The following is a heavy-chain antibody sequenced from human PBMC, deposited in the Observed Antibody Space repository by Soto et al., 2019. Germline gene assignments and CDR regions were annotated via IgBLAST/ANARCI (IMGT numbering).Heavy chain of an antibody. CDR1: IFTFSSDG. CDR3: AKRYYYDGSGPYGMDV. D-gene: IGHD3-22*01. J-gene: IGHJ6*02. CDR2: ISASGGST. Sequence: EVQLLESGGGLVQPGGSLRLSCAASIFTFSSDGMSWVRQAPGKGLEWVSSISASGGSTYYADSVKGRFTISRDNSKNTVFLQMRRLRAEDTAVYYCAKRYYYDGSGPYGMDVWGQGTTVTVSS. V-gene: IGHV3-23*01.